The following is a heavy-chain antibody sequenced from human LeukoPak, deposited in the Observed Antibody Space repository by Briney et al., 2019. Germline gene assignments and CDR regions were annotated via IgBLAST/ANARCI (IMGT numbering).Heavy chain of an antibody. D-gene: IGHD3-10*01. Sequence: ASVKVSCKASGGTFSSYAISWVRQAPGQGLEWMGGIIPIFGTANYAQKFQGRVTITADESTSTAYMELSSLRSEDTAVYYCARSVRGDYYGSGAPLPRWFDPWGQGTLVTVSS. CDR1: GGTFSSYA. V-gene: IGHV1-69*13. CDR3: ARSVRGDYYGSGAPLPRWFDP. J-gene: IGHJ5*02. CDR2: IIPIFGTA.